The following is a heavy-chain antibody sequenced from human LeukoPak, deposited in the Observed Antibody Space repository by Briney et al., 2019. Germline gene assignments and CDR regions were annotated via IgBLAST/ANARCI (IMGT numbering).Heavy chain of an antibody. J-gene: IGHJ4*02. V-gene: IGHV1-8*02. CDR1: GYTFTSYD. Sequence: ASVKVSCKASGYTFTSYDINWVRQATGQGLEWMGWMNPNSGNTGYAQKFQGRVTMTRDTSISTAYMELSRLRSDDTAVYYCAREYSSFDHWGQGTLVTVSS. CDR3: AREYSSFDH. D-gene: IGHD6-13*01. CDR2: MNPNSGNT.